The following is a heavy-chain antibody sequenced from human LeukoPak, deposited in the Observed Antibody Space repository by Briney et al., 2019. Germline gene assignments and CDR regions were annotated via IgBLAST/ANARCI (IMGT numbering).Heavy chain of an antibody. CDR1: GFTFSTYS. Sequence: GGSLRLSCAASGFTFSTYSMNWVRQAPGKGLEWVSCISSSSSYIYYADSVKGRFTISRDNAKNSLYLQMNSLRAEDTAVYYCARATITMVRGVTHFDYWGQGTLVTVSS. CDR3: ARATITMVRGVTHFDY. D-gene: IGHD3-10*01. J-gene: IGHJ4*02. CDR2: ISSSSSYI. V-gene: IGHV3-21*01.